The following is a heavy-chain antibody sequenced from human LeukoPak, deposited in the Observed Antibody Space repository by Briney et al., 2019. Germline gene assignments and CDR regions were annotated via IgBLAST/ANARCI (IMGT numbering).Heavy chain of an antibody. Sequence: AASVKVSCKASGYTFTSYDINWVRQATGQGLEWMGWMNPNSGNTGYAQKFQGRVTMTRNTSISTAYMELSSLRSEDTAVYYCARGLVRWRNWFDPWGQGTLVTVSS. CDR2: MNPNSGNT. CDR3: ARGLVRWRNWFDP. D-gene: IGHD6-13*01. CDR1: GYTFTSYD. V-gene: IGHV1-8*01. J-gene: IGHJ5*02.